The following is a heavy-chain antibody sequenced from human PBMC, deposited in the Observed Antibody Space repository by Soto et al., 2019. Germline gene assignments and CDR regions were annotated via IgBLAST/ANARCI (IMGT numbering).Heavy chain of an antibody. CDR1: GGSIRVSD. D-gene: IGHD6-19*01. CDR2: VYYTGST. Sequence: SETLSLTCTVSGGSIRVSDWSGIRQSPGKGLEWLGYVYYTGSTNYSPSLRSRVSISVDTSKNEFSLRLSSVTAADTAVYFCARSVAVPGAHIDYWGQGTQVTVSS. V-gene: IGHV4-59*01. CDR3: ARSVAVPGAHIDY. J-gene: IGHJ4*02.